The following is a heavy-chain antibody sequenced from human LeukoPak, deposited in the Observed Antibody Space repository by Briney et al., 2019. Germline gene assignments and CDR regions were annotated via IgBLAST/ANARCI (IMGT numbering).Heavy chain of an antibody. CDR3: ARLRAFDV. J-gene: IGHJ3*01. CDR2: IKQDGSEK. Sequence: GGSLRLSCAASGFTFSTYWMSWVRQAPGRGLEWVANIKQDGSEKHYVDSVKGRFTISRDNAKNSLYLQMNSLRAEDTAVYFCARLRAFDVWGQGTMVTVSS. CDR1: GFTFSTYW. V-gene: IGHV3-7*05.